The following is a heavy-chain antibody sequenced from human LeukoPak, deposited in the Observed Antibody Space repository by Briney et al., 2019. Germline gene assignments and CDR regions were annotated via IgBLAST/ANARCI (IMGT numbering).Heavy chain of an antibody. D-gene: IGHD6-19*01. V-gene: IGHV4-34*01. CDR3: ARGGGSGWYVDY. CDR1: DESFSGYY. J-gene: IGHJ4*02. Sequence: SETLSLTCAVYDESFSGYYWSWIRQPPGKGLEWIGEINHSGSTNYNPSLKSRVTISVDTSKNQFSLKLSSVTAADTAVYYCARGGGSGWYVDYWGQGTPVTVSS. CDR2: INHSGST.